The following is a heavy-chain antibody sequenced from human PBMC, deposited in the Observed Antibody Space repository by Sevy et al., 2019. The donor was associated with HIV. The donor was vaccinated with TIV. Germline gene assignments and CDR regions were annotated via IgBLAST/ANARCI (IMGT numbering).Heavy chain of an antibody. CDR3: ERGTAVNH. D-gene: IGHD4-17*01. V-gene: IGHV3-7*01. CDR2: IKTGGSEK. Sequence: GGSLRLSCTASGFTISTYWMTWLRQAPWKGLEWVANIKTGGSEKHYADSAKGRFTLSRDDDSNALSLQMNSLRGEDTVVYYCERGTAVNHWGQGTLVTVSS. J-gene: IGHJ5*02. CDR1: GFTISTYW.